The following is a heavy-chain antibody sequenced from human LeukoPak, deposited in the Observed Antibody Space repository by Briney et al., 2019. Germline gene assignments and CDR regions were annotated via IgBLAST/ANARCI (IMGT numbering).Heavy chain of an antibody. CDR1: GFSFSSYW. Sequence: SRTLACPAAGFSFSSYWMAWDSPPEGKVLGWVANIMGVESAKHQAGSVKGRFTISRDNAQNTVYLQMSSLRREDTAVYYCARDVVGSLDYWGHGTLVTVSS. CDR3: ARDVVGSLDY. D-gene: IGHD1-26*01. CDR2: IMGVESAK. V-gene: IGHV3-7*01. J-gene: IGHJ4*01.